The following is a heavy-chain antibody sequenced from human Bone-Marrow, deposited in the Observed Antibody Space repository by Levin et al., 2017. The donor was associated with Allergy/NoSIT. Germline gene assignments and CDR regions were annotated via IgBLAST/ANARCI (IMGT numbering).Heavy chain of an antibody. J-gene: IGHJ6*02. CDR3: ARDQRRGCYYTNYYYYGMDV. Sequence: GESLKISCSVSGFTFSSYAMHWVRQAPGKGLEWVSIIWYDGNTKYYADSVRGRFTISRDNSKNTLILQMDSLRAEDTAVYYCARDQRRGCYYTNYYYYGMDVWGQGTTVTVSS. V-gene: IGHV3-33*01. CDR1: GFTFSSYA. D-gene: IGHD1-26*01. CDR2: IWYDGNTK.